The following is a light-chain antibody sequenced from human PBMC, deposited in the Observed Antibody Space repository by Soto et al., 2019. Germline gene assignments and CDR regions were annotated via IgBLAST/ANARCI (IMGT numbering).Light chain of an antibody. Sequence: IQMTQSPSSLSASVGDRVTITFQASQDISNHLNWYQQKPGKAPKLLIYVASNLDTGVPSRFSGSGSGTDFTFTISRLQPEDIATYYCQQYENLPTFGQGTRLEIK. CDR2: VAS. V-gene: IGKV1-33*01. J-gene: IGKJ5*01. CDR1: QDISNH. CDR3: QQYENLPT.